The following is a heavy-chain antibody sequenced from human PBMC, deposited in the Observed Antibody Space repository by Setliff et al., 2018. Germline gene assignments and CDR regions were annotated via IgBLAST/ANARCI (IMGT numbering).Heavy chain of an antibody. CDR1: GVSISSYY. CDR3: ARLSWNGLRYFGLDV. V-gene: IGHV4-59*01. CDR2: IQNSGGI. J-gene: IGHJ6*02. Sequence: SETLSLTCNVSGVSISSYYWSRIRQAPGKGLESLGYIQNSGGINYNPSLKSRVTISVDTSTNQFSLKLTSVTAADTAVYYCARLSWNGLRYFGLDVWGQRTTVTVSS. D-gene: IGHD3-3*01.